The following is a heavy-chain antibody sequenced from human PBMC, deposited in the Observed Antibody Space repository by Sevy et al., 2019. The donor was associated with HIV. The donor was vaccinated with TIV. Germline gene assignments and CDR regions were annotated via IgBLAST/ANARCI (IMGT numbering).Heavy chain of an antibody. CDR1: GVTFSNFG. D-gene: IGHD5-18*01. V-gene: IGHV3-30*18. CDR2: ISYKGVYK. J-gene: IGHJ6*03. Sequence: GGSLRLSCEASGVTFSNFGFHWVRQAPGKGLEWVALISYKGVYKYYAGSVKGRFTISRDNSKKTLYLQMDNLRLEDTAIYYCAQGEGSYGFAGYYYYYMDVWGKGTTVTVSS. CDR3: AQGEGSYGFAGYYYYYMDV.